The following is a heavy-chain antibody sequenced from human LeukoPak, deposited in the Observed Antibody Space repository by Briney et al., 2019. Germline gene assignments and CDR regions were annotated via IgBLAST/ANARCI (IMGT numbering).Heavy chain of an antibody. Sequence: TGGSLRLSCAASGFTFSSYAMSWVRQAPGKGLEWVSAISDSGGSTYYADSVKGRFTISRDNTKNTLYLQMNSLRAEDTAVYYCAAGEGICSSTSCYTVWFDPWGRGTLVTVSS. V-gene: IGHV3-23*01. CDR1: GFTFSSYA. J-gene: IGHJ5*02. CDR3: AAGEGICSSTSCYTVWFDP. D-gene: IGHD2-2*02. CDR2: ISDSGGST.